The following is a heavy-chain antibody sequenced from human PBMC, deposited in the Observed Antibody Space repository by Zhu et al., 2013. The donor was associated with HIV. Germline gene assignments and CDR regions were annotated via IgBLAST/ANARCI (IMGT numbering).Heavy chain of an antibody. D-gene: IGHD4-17*01. Sequence: QVQLVQSGPEVKKPGASVKVSCKASGYTFTSYGISWVRQAPGQGLEWMGWISAYNGNTNYAQKLQGRVTMTTDTSTSTAYMELRSLRSDDTAVYYCARDRAHDYGDYYYYMDVWGKGTTVTVSS. V-gene: IGHV1-18*01. CDR2: ISAYNGNT. CDR3: ARDRAHDYGDYYYYMDV. CDR1: GYTFTSYG. J-gene: IGHJ6*03.